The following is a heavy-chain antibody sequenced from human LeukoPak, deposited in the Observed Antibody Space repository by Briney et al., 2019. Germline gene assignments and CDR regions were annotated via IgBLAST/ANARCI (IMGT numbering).Heavy chain of an antibody. Sequence: SETLSLTCAVYGGSFSGYYWSWIRQPPGKGLEWIGEINHSGSTNYNPSLKSRVTIPVDTSKNQFSLKLSSVTAADTAVYYCARGPKYYYYYYGMDVWGQGTTVTVSS. CDR1: GGSFSGYY. CDR2: INHSGST. CDR3: ARGPKYYYYYYGMDV. V-gene: IGHV4-34*01. J-gene: IGHJ6*02.